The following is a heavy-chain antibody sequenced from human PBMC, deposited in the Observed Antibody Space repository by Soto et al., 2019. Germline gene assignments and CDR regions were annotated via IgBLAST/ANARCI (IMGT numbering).Heavy chain of an antibody. Sequence: PGGSLRLSCAASGFTFSSHSMNWVRQAPGKGLEWVSYISSSSGSIYYADSVTGRFTISRDNAKNSLYLQMNSLRDEDTAVYYCARSTTMTTHFDYWGQGTLVTVSS. CDR2: ISSSSGSI. V-gene: IGHV3-48*02. CDR1: GFTFSSHS. CDR3: ARSTTMTTHFDY. D-gene: IGHD4-17*01. J-gene: IGHJ4*02.